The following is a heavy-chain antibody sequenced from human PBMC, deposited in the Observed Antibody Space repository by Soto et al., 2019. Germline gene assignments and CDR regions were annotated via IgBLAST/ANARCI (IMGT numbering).Heavy chain of an antibody. Sequence: GASVKVSCKASGYTFTSYGICWVRQAPGQGLEWMGWISAYNGNTNYAQKLQGRVTMTTDTSTSTAYMELRSLRSDDTAVYYCARRIAAAGTSQFFHYYYYMDVWGKGTTVTVSS. V-gene: IGHV1-18*01. CDR3: ARRIAAAGTSQFFHYYYYMDV. D-gene: IGHD6-13*01. J-gene: IGHJ6*03. CDR2: ISAYNGNT. CDR1: GYTFTSYG.